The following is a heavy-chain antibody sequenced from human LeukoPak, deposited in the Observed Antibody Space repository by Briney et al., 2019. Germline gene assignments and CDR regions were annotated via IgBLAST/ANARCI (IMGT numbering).Heavy chain of an antibody. J-gene: IGHJ3*02. D-gene: IGHD3-9*01. Sequence: PSETLSLTCTVSGYSISSGYYWGWIRQPPGKGLEWIGSIYHSGSTYYNPSLKSRVTISVDTSKNQFSLKLSSVTAADTAVYYCARDKGAFYDILTDYGTNAFDIWGQGTMVTVSS. V-gene: IGHV4-38-2*02. CDR3: ARDKGAFYDILTDYGTNAFDI. CDR1: GYSISSGYY. CDR2: IYHSGST.